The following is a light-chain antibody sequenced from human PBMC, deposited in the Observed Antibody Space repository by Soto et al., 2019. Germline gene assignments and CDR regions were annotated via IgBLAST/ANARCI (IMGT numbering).Light chain of an antibody. V-gene: IGKV4-1*01. Sequence: DIVMTQSPDSLAVSLGERATINCKSSQSVLYSSNNKNYLAWYQQKPGQPPKLLIYWASTRASGVPDRFSGSGSGTDFTLTISSLQAEDFATYYCLHDYSYPYTFGQGTKVDIK. CDR3: LHDYSYPYT. J-gene: IGKJ2*01. CDR2: WAS. CDR1: QSVLYSSNNKNY.